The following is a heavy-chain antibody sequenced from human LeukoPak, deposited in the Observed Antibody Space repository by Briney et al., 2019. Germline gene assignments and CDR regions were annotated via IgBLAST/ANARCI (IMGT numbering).Heavy chain of an antibody. CDR3: ARDLGKNYYDSSGYWSSAFDI. V-gene: IGHV3-21*01. J-gene: IGHJ3*02. CDR2: ISSRRSQV. CDR1: GFTFSSYS. Sequence: KPGGSLRLSCAASGFTFSSYSMYWVRQAPGKGREWVSSISSRRSQVYYADSVKGRFTISRDNAENSLYLQINSLRAEDTAVYYCARDLGKNYYDSSGYWSSAFDIWGQGTMVTVSS. D-gene: IGHD3-22*01.